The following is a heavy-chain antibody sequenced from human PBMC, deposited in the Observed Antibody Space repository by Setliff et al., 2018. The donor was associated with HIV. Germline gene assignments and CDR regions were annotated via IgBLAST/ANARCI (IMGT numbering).Heavy chain of an antibody. D-gene: IGHD5-18*01. CDR1: GYSLTELS. V-gene: IGHV1-24*01. CDR2: FDREDDET. Sequence: GASVKVSCKVSGYSLTELSMHWVRQAPGKGLEWMGSFDREDDETTYAQNFQGRVTMTEDTSTDTAYMELRSLRSEDTAVYYCARAREGGYSLPYYFDYWGQGTLVTVSS. J-gene: IGHJ4*02. CDR3: ARAREGGYSLPYYFDY.